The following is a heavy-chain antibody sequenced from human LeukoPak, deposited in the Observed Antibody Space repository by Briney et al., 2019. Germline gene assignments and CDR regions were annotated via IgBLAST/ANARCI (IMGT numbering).Heavy chain of an antibody. CDR2: ISSSSSYI. CDR1: GFTFSSYS. V-gene: IGHV3-21*01. Sequence: GGSLRLSCAASGFTFSSYSMNWVRQAPGKGLEWVSSISSSSSYIYYADAMKGRFTISRDNAKNSLYLQMNSLRAEDTAVYYCARGQYDILTGYSTNIDYWGQGTLVTVSS. J-gene: IGHJ4*02. CDR3: ARGQYDILTGYSTNIDY. D-gene: IGHD3-9*01.